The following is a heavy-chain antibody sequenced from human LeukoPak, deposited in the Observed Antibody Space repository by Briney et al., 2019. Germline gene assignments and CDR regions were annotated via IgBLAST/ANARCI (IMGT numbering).Heavy chain of an antibody. Sequence: SETLSLTCTVSGGSISTYYWSRIRQPPGKGLEWIGYIYYSGSTNYNPSLKSQVTISVDTSKNQFSLKLSSVTAADTAVYYCARSRSSDWPDYHYWGQGTLVTVSS. V-gene: IGHV4-59*01. CDR1: GGSISTYY. J-gene: IGHJ4*02. CDR3: ARSRSSDWPDYHY. CDR2: IYYSGST. D-gene: IGHD6-25*01.